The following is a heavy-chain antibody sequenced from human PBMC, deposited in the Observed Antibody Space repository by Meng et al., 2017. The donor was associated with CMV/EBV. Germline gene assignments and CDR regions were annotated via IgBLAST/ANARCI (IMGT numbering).Heavy chain of an antibody. J-gene: IGHJ4*02. V-gene: IGHV4-31*02. CDR2: IYYSGST. CDR1: ISSGGYY. Sequence: ISSGGYYWSWIRQHPGKGLDLIGYIYYSGSTYYNPSLKSRVTISVDTSKNQFSLKLSSVTAADTAVYYCARAPYDSSGYLVALGDYWGQGTLVTVSS. D-gene: IGHD3-22*01. CDR3: ARAPYDSSGYLVALGDY.